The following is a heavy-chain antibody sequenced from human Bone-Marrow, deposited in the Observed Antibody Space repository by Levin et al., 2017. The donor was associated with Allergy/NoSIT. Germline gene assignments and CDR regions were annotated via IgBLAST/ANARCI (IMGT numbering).Heavy chain of an antibody. D-gene: IGHD2-2*01. CDR2: INPNSGGT. Sequence: ASVKVSCKASGYTFTGYYIHWVRQAPGQGLGYMGWINPNSGGTNYAQNFQGRVTMTRDTSISTAYMELSRLRSDDTAVYYCARSGSPYCSSTSCWGQGTLVTVSS. CDR1: GYTFTGYY. V-gene: IGHV1-2*02. CDR3: ARSGSPYCSSTSC. J-gene: IGHJ4*02.